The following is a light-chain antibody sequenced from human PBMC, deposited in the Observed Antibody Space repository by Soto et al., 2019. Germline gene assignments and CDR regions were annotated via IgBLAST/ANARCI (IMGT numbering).Light chain of an antibody. V-gene: IGKV1-5*03. CDR3: QQYRSYPFT. CDR2: KAS. Sequence: DIQMTQSPSTLSASVGDRVTITCRASQSVSSSLAWYQQRPGKAPILVIYKASTLETGVPSRFSGSGSETTFTLTISSLQRDDFGTYYCQQYRSYPFTFGQGTRLENK. CDR1: QSVSSS. J-gene: IGKJ5*01.